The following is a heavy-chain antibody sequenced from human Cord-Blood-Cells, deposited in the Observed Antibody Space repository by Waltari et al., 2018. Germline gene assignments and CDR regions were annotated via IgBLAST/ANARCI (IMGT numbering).Heavy chain of an antibody. Sequence: QVQLVQSGAEVTKPGASVKVSCKASGYTFTGYYMPWVRQALGQGLEWMGWINPNSGGTNYAQKFQGRVTMTRDTSISTAYMELSRLRSDDTAVYYCARAAYDILTGYYAFDIWGQGTMVTVSS. D-gene: IGHD3-9*01. CDR1: GYTFTGYY. J-gene: IGHJ3*02. CDR2: INPNSGGT. V-gene: IGHV1-2*02. CDR3: ARAAYDILTGYYAFDI.